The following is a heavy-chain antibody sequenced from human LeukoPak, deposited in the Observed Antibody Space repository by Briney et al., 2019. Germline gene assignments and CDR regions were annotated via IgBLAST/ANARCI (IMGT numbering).Heavy chain of an antibody. CDR1: GYSFADYY. CDR3: ERPYCSGGSCHDYFDY. Sequence: ASVKVSCKASGYSFADYYMHWVRQAPGQGLEWMGWIKPNSGGTRSAQKFQGRVTMTRDTSISTAYIELSRLTSDDTAVYYCERPYCSGGSCHDYFDYWGQGTLVTVSS. D-gene: IGHD2-15*01. CDR2: IKPNSGGT. J-gene: IGHJ4*02. V-gene: IGHV1-2*02.